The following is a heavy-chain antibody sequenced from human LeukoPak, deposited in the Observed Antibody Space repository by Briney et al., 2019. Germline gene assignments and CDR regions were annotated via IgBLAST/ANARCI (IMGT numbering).Heavy chain of an antibody. CDR3: ASGCSSTSCRIDY. J-gene: IGHJ4*02. V-gene: IGHV1-2*02. CDR1: GSAFTCYY. Sequence: GASVKLSFYASGSAFTCYYMNLVRQAPGQGLEWMGWITPNSGGTNYAQKVQGRVTMTRDTSISTAYMELSRLRSDDTSVYYCASGCSSTSCRIDYWGWGNLVTVCS. CDR2: ITPNSGGT. D-gene: IGHD2-2*01.